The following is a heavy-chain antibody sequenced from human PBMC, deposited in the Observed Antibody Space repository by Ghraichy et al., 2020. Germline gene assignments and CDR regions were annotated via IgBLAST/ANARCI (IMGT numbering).Heavy chain of an antibody. CDR1: GFTFSSYW. V-gene: IGHV3-74*03. CDR2: IKGDGSRT. D-gene: IGHD6-13*01. Sequence: LSLTCAASGFTFSSYWMHWVRQAPGKGLVWVSRIKGDGSRTQYADSVKGRFTISRDNAKNMVYLQMDSLRVDDTAVYYCGKDVHDVAAAPWGRGTLVTVSS. CDR3: GKDVHDVAAAP. J-gene: IGHJ5*02.